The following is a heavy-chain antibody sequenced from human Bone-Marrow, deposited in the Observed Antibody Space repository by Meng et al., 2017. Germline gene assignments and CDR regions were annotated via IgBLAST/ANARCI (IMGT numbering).Heavy chain of an antibody. J-gene: IGHJ4*02. CDR2: IYYSGST. Sequence: SETLSLTCTVSGGSISSGGYYWSWIRQHPGKGLEWIGYIYYSGSTYYNPSLKSRVTIAGDTSKNQFSLKLSSVTAADTAVYYCARDGHVLLWFGELPNPFFDYWGQGTLVTVSS. CDR3: ARDGHVLLWFGELPNPFFDY. D-gene: IGHD3-10*01. V-gene: IGHV4-31*03. CDR1: GGSISSGGYY.